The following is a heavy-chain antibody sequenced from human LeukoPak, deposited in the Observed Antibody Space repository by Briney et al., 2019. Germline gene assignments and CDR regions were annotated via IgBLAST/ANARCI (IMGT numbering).Heavy chain of an antibody. CDR2: ISSSSSYI. CDR3: ASPAGFRDY. CDR1: GFTVSTNY. V-gene: IGHV3-21*01. J-gene: IGHJ4*02. Sequence: GGSLRLSCATSGFTVSTNYMSWVRQSPGKGLEWVSVISSSSSYIYYADSVKGRFTISRDNAKNSLYLQMNSLRAEDTAVYYCASPAGFRDYWGQGTLVTVSS. D-gene: IGHD1-1*01.